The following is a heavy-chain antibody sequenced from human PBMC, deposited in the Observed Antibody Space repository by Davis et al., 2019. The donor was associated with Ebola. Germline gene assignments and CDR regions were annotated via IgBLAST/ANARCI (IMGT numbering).Heavy chain of an antibody. CDR2: IWYGGRNQ. J-gene: IGHJ6*04. V-gene: IGHV3-33*01. Sequence: GESLKISCAASGFTLSGYGLHWVRQPPGKGLEWVAVIWYGGRNQYYADSVKGRFTISRDNSKNTLYLQMNSLRAEDTAVYYCVRDTYYYYNTMDVWGKGTTVTVSS. CDR3: VRDTYYYYNTMDV. CDR1: GFTLSGYG.